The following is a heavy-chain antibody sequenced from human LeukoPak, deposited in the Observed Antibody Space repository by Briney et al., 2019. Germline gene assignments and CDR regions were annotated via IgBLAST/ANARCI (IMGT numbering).Heavy chain of an antibody. V-gene: IGHV4-59*01. CDR2: IYYSGST. CDR1: GGSISSYY. D-gene: IGHD5-12*01. J-gene: IGHJ4*02. Sequence: PSETLSLTCTVSGGSISSYYWSWIRQPPGKGLEWIGYIYYSGSTNYNPSLKSRVTISVDTSKNQFSLKLSSVTAADTAVYYCAREEAGGYDSGYFDYWGQGTLVTVSS. CDR3: AREEAGGYDSGYFDY.